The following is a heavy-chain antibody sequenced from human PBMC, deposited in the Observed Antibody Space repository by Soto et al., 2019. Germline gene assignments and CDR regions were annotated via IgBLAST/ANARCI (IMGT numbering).Heavy chain of an antibody. J-gene: IGHJ4*02. V-gene: IGHV3-23*01. CDR1: GFTFSSYA. CDR3: AKERARPIVVVVAATQGDFDY. D-gene: IGHD2-15*01. CDR2: ISGSGGST. Sequence: PGGSLRLSCAASGFTFSSYAMSWVRQAPGKGLEWVSAISGSGGSTYYADSVKGRFTISRDNSKNTLYLQMNSLRAEDTAVYYCAKERARPIVVVVAATQGDFDYWGQGTLVTVSS.